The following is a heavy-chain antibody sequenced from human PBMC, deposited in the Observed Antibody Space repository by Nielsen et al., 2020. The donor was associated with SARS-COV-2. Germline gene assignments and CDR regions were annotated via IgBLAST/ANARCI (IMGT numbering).Heavy chain of an antibody. J-gene: IGHJ6*02. Sequence: GGSLRLSCEASGFSFSGHGMHWVRQAPGKGLEWVAVIWNDGSNKQYADSVKGRFTISRDNAKNSLYLQMNSLRAEDTALYHCARDNRLVAAGYYYGMDIWGQGTAVTVSS. CDR2: IWNDGSNK. V-gene: IGHV3-33*01. CDR1: GFSFSGHG. CDR3: ARDNRLVAAGYYYGMDI. D-gene: IGHD6-13*01.